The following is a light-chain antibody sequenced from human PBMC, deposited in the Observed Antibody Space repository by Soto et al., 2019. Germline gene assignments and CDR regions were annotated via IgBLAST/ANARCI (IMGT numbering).Light chain of an antibody. CDR2: QDL. V-gene: IGLV3-1*01. CDR1: TLGNKY. CDR3: QAWDSNYVV. J-gene: IGLJ2*01. Sequence: SYELAQPPSVSVSPGQTATITCSGDTLGNKYVCWYQQKPGQSPVLVIYQDLKRPSGIPDRFSGSNSGNTATLTISGAQSVDEADYYCQAWDSNYVVFGGGTKVTVL.